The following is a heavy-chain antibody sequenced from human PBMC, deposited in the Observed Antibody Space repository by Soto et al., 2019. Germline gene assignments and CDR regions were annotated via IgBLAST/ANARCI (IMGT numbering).Heavy chain of an antibody. V-gene: IGHV3-23*01. J-gene: IGHJ4*02. CDR1: GFTFSTYA. D-gene: IGHD6-19*01. Sequence: EVHLLESGGGLVQPGESLRLSCAASGFTFSTYAMGWVRQAPGKGLEWVSSISGTGTSTYYADSVRGRFTISRDNSKNMLYLQMSSRRAEDAAVYYCVKDRETWLAICDYWGQGILVTVSS. CDR2: ISGTGTST. CDR3: VKDRETWLAICDY.